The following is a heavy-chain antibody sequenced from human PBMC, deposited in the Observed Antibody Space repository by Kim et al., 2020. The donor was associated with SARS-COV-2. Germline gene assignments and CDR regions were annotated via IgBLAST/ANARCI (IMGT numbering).Heavy chain of an antibody. Sequence: SETLSLTCAVYGGSFSGYYWSWIRQPPGKGLEWVGEINHSGSTNYNPSLKSRVTISVDTSKNQFSLKLSSVTAADTAVYYCAGGTRQWLSRHYYYYMDVWGKGTTVTVSS. V-gene: IGHV4-34*01. CDR1: GGSFSGYY. CDR3: AGGTRQWLSRHYYYYMDV. CDR2: INHSGST. J-gene: IGHJ6*03. D-gene: IGHD6-19*01.